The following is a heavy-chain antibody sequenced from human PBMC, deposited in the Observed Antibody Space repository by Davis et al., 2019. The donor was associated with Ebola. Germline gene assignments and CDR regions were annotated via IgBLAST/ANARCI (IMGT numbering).Heavy chain of an antibody. CDR2: IVVGSGNT. CDR1: GFTFTSSA. J-gene: IGHJ2*01. Sequence: SVKVSCKASGFTFTSSAVQWVRQARGQRLEWIGWIVVGSGNTNYAQKFQERVTITRDMSTSTAYMELSSLRSEDTAVYYCAAGESVIVGANTAYFDLWGRGTLVTVSS. D-gene: IGHD1-26*01. CDR3: AAGESVIVGANTAYFDL. V-gene: IGHV1-58*01.